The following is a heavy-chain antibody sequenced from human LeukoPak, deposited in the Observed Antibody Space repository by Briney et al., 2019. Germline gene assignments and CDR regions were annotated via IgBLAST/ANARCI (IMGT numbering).Heavy chain of an antibody. J-gene: IGHJ4*02. Sequence: GASVKVSCKASGYTFTSYGISWVRQAPGQGLEWMGWINPNSGGTNYAQKFQGRVTMTRDTSISTAYMELSRLRSDDAAVYYCARGYYYDSSGGVDYWGQGTLVTVSS. CDR2: INPNSGGT. D-gene: IGHD3-22*01. CDR1: GYTFTSYG. V-gene: IGHV1-2*02. CDR3: ARGYYYDSSGGVDY.